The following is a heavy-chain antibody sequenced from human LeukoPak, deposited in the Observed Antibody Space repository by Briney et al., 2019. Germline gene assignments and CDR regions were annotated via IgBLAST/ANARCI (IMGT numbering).Heavy chain of an antibody. CDR1: GYTFTGYY. V-gene: IGHV1-2*02. J-gene: IGHJ6*03. CDR2: INPNSGGT. D-gene: IGHD3-10*01. CDR3: ARGHYYGSGSYTPYYYYYYMDV. Sequence: ASVKVSCKASGYTFTGYYMHWVRQAPGQGLEWMGWINPNSGGTNYAQKFQGKVTMTRDTSISTAYMELSRLRSDDTAVYYCARGHYYGSGSYTPYYYYYYMDVWGKGTTVTISS.